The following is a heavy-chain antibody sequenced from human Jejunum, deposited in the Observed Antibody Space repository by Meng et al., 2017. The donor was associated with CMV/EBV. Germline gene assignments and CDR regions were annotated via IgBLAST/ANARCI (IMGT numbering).Heavy chain of an antibody. D-gene: IGHD6-25*01. V-gene: IGHV4-39*07. Sequence: VSGGSISSSDYYWGWARQPPGKGLEWIGTIYYRGDTYYSPSLESRLSISVDTSKNHFSLRLRSVTAADTAVYYCARVTVVSQRFDYWGQGTLVTVSS. J-gene: IGHJ4*02. CDR1: GGSISSSDYY. CDR2: IYYRGDT. CDR3: ARVTVVSQRFDY.